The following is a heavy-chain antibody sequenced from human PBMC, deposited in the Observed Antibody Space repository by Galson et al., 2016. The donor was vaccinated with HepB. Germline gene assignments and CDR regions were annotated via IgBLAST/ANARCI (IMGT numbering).Heavy chain of an antibody. D-gene: IGHD1-26*01. J-gene: IGHJ4*02. CDR3: ARDRGGTYSNCFYY. V-gene: IGHV3-7*03. Sequence: SLRLSCAASGFTFSRSWMSWVRQAPGKGLEWVANIKQDGSEKYYVDSVKGRFTISRDNAKNSLYLQINSLSAEYTAVYYCARDRGGTYSNCFYYWGQGTIVTVSS. CDR1: GFTFSRSW. CDR2: IKQDGSEK.